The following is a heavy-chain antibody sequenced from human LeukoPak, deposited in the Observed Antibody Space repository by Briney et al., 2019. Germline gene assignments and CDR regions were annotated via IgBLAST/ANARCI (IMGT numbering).Heavy chain of an antibody. CDR3: AKRYYYDNSGLWDS. D-gene: IGHD3-22*01. Sequence: PGGSLRLSCGASGFIFSSYAMSWVRQAPGKGLEWVSAISSSGGSTHYADSVKGRFTISRDNSKNILYLQMNSPGAEDTAVYYCAKRYYYDNSGLWDSWGQGTLVTVSS. CDR1: GFIFSSYA. CDR2: ISSSGGST. J-gene: IGHJ4*02. V-gene: IGHV3-23*01.